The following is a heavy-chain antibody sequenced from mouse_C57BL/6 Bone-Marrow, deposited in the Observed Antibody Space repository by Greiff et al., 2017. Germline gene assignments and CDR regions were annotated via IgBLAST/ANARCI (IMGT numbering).Heavy chain of an antibody. J-gene: IGHJ4*01. CDR1: GFNIKDYY. V-gene: IGHV14-2*01. Sequence: VQLQQSGAELVKPGASVKLSCTASGFNIKDYYLHWVKQRTEHGLEWIGRIDPEDGETKYAPKFPGKATITADTSANTAYLQLSSLTSEDTAVYYCARCPGYYAMDYWGQGTSVTVSS. CDR2: IDPEDGET. D-gene: IGHD6-1*01. CDR3: ARCPGYYAMDY.